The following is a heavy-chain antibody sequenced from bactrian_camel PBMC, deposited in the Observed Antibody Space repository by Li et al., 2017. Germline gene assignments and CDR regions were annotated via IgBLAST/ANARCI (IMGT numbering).Heavy chain of an antibody. V-gene: IGHV3S31*01. CDR1: GSRHKASRTC. CDR2: IENRGGTT. J-gene: IGHJ6*01. D-gene: IGHD6*01. Sequence: VQLVESGGGSVQAGGSLRLSCAASGSRHKASRTCMSWFRQAPGKEREGVAAIENRGGTTYYADSVKGRFTISKDNAKNTLILQMNSLKPEDTAMYYCAAGRWAPYGGRTDPSAYDSWGQGTQVTVS. CDR3: AAGRWAPYGGRTDPSAYDS.